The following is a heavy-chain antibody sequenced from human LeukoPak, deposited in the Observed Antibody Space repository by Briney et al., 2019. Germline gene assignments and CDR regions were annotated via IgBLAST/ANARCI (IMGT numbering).Heavy chain of an antibody. J-gene: IGHJ4*02. CDR2: ISGSGGST. V-gene: IGHV3-23*01. CDR3: AKARVGATIPRGFDY. D-gene: IGHD1-26*01. Sequence: GGPLRLSCAASGFTFSDYAMSWVRQAPGKGLEWVPAISGSGGSTYYADSVKGRFTISRDNSKNTLYLQMNSLRAEDTAVYYCAKARVGATIPRGFDYWGQGTLVTVSS. CDR1: GFTFSDYA.